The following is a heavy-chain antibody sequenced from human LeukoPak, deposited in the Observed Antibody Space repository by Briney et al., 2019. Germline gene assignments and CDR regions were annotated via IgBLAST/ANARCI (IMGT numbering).Heavy chain of an antibody. V-gene: IGHV1-2*04. J-gene: IGHJ4*02. D-gene: IGHD1-26*01. CDR3: ARARIVGALDY. Sequence: ASVKVSCKASGYTFTGYYMHWVRQAPGQGLEWMGWINPNSGGTNYAQKFQGWVAMTRDTSISTACMELSRLRSDDTAVYYCARARIVGALDYRGQGTLVTVSS. CDR2: INPNSGGT. CDR1: GYTFTGYY.